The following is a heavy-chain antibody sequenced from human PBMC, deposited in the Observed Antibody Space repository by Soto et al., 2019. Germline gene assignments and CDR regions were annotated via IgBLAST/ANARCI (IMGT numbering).Heavy chain of an antibody. J-gene: IGHJ5*02. D-gene: IGHD2-2*01. CDR2: IFSNDEK. V-gene: IGHV2-26*01. CDR3: ALVKDCSRTDCYLASFDP. Sequence: QVTLKESGPVVVKPTETLTLTCTVSGFSLSNTRLGVSWIRQPPGKALEWLAHIFSNDEKSYSTSLKIRLTTSKDTSRSQVVFTMTNVDPVDSATYYCALVKDCSRTDCYLASFDPWGQGTLVTVSS. CDR1: GFSLSNTRLG.